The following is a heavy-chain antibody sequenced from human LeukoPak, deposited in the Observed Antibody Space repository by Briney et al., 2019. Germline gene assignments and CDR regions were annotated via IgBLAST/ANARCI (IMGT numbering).Heavy chain of an antibody. V-gene: IGHV1-69*05. CDR2: IIPIFGTA. CDR3: ARSTIVGATCLY. Sequence: SVKVSCKASGGTFSSYAISWVRQAPGQGLEWMGRIIPIFGTANYAQKFQGRVTITTDESTSTAYMELSSLRSEDTAVYYCARSTIVGATCLYWGQGTPVTVSS. J-gene: IGHJ4*02. D-gene: IGHD1-26*01. CDR1: GGTFSSYA.